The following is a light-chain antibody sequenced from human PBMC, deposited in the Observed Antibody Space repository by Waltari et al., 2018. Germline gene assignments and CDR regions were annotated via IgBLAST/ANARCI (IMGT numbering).Light chain of an antibody. Sequence: DIQMTQSPSSLSASVGDRVTITCRASQDIKNYLNWYQVKSGIAPKLLIYDASNLDPGVPSRFSASGSGTDFTFTITSLQPEDVATYYCLQYLHLFTFGPGTKVDL. CDR1: QDIKNY. CDR3: LQYLHLFT. V-gene: IGKV1-33*01. J-gene: IGKJ3*01. CDR2: DAS.